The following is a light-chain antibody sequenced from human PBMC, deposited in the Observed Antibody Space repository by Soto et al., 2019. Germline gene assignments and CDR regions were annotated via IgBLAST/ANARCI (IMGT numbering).Light chain of an antibody. V-gene: IGKV3-20*01. CDR2: GAS. Sequence: EIVLTQSPGTLSLSPGEGATLSCRASQSVASNCLAWYQQKPGQAPRLLIYGASSRATGIPDRFSGSGSGTDFTLTISRLEPEDFAVFYCQQYGTSPQTFGQGTKVEIK. CDR1: QSVASNC. J-gene: IGKJ1*01. CDR3: QQYGTSPQT.